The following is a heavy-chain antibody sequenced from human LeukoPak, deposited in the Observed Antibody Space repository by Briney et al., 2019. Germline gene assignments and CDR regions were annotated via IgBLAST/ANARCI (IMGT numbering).Heavy chain of an antibody. V-gene: IGHV1-18*01. Sequence: ASVKVSCKASGYTFTGYGISWVRQAPGQGLERMGWISAYNGNTNYAQKLQGRVTMTTDTSTSTAYMELRSLRSDDTAVYYCARDFTLYSSGWQSLYNWFDPWGQGTLVTVSS. CDR3: ARDFTLYSSGWQSLYNWFDP. D-gene: IGHD6-19*01. CDR1: GYTFTGYG. J-gene: IGHJ5*02. CDR2: ISAYNGNT.